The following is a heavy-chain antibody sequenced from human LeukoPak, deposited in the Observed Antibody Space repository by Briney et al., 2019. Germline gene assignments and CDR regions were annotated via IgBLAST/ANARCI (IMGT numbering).Heavy chain of an antibody. CDR1: GFTFSSYS. CDR3: ARAGYCSSTSCYTFDY. J-gene: IGHJ4*02. CDR2: ISSSSSYI. V-gene: IGHV3-21*01. Sequence: PGGSLRLSCAASGFTFSSYSMNWVRQAPGKGLEWVSSISSSSSYIYYADSAKGRFTISRDNAKNSLYLQMNSLRAEDTAVYYCARAGYCSSTSCYTFDYWGQGTLVTVSS. D-gene: IGHD2-2*02.